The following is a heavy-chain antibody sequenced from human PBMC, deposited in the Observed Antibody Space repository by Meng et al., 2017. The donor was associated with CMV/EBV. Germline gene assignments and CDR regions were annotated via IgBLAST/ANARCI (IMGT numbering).Heavy chain of an antibody. V-gene: IGHV3-7*01. D-gene: IGHD3-16*01. CDR1: GSTFSDSW. CDR3: VRGFWGP. J-gene: IGHJ5*02. Sequence: GGSLRLSCGASGSTFSDSWMSWIRQAPGKGLEWVANINQDGTEKYYVDSVKGRFTISRDNAKNSLYLQMNSLRAEDTARYYCVRGFWGPWGQGTLVTVSS. CDR2: INQDGTEK.